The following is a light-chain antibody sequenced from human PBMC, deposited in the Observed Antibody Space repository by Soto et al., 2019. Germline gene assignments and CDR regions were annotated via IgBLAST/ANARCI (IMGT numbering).Light chain of an antibody. CDR2: DVS. V-gene: IGLV2-14*01. J-gene: IGLJ2*01. CDR3: SSYTSSSTLV. Sequence: QCALTQPASVSGSPGQSITISCTGTSSDVGGYKYVSWYQQHPGKAPKVMIYDVSNRPSGVSNRFSGSKSGNTASLTISGLQAEDEADYYCSSYTSSSTLVFGGGTKLTVL. CDR1: SSDVGGYKY.